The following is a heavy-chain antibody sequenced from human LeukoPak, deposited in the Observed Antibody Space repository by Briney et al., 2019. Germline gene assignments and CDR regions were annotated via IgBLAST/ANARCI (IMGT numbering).Heavy chain of an antibody. CDR3: AREGGAAGTWYFDL. Sequence: SETLSLTCSVSGGSISRDYWSWIRQPPGKGLEWIGYMYYSGSTNFNPSLKTRVTISVDTSKNQFSLKLSSVTAADTAVYYCAREGGAAGTWYFDLWGRGTLVTVSS. V-gene: IGHV4-59*01. CDR1: GGSISRDY. CDR2: MYYSGST. J-gene: IGHJ2*01. D-gene: IGHD3-16*01.